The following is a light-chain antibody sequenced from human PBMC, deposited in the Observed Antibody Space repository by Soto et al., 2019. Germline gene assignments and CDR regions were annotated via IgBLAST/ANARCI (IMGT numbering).Light chain of an antibody. Sequence: HSVLTQPASVSGSPGQSITISCTETSDDIGDYNYVSWYQQHPGKAPKLMIYEVTNRPSRVSNRFSGSKSGNTASLTISGLQAEDEADYYCSSYTTSSTLWVFGGGTKLTVL. V-gene: IGLV2-14*01. J-gene: IGLJ3*02. CDR2: EVT. CDR1: SDDIGDYNY. CDR3: SSYTTSSTLWV.